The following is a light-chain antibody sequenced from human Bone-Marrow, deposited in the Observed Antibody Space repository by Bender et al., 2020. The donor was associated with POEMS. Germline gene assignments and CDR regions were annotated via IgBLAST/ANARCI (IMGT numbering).Light chain of an antibody. CDR2: DVT. J-gene: IGLJ2*01. CDR3: SSWRRGSTLI. CDR1: SSDVGGYNY. V-gene: IGLV2-14*03. Sequence: QSALTQPASVSGSPGQSISISCTGTSSDVGGYNYVSWYQQHPGKVPKLMIYDVTNRPSGVSNRFSGSKSGNTAYLTISGLQAEDEADYYCSSWRRGSTLIFGGGTSLTVL.